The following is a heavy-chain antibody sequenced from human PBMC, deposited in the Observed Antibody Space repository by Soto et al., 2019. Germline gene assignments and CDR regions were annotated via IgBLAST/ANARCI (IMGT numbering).Heavy chain of an antibody. CDR2: IYPGDSDT. CDR1: GYTFTDYW. J-gene: IGHJ6*02. Sequence: GEALKISCKGSGYTFTDYWIGWVRQLPGKGLEWMGIIYPGDSDTRYSPSFQAHVTITVDKSTSTAYLQWNTLKASDAAMYYCARDISNFRYSYYRMDVWGQGSTVTVSS. CDR3: ARDISNFRYSYYRMDV. D-gene: IGHD4-4*01. V-gene: IGHV5-51*01.